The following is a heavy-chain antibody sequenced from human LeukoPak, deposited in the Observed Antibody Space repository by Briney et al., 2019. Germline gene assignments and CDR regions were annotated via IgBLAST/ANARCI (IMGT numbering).Heavy chain of an antibody. CDR3: ARECGGDCSYNWFDP. CDR2: IWYDGSNK. Sequence: HSGGSLRLSCAASGFTFSSYGMHWVRQAPGKGLEWVAVIWYDGSNKYYADSVKGRFTISRDNSKDTLYLQMNSLRAEDTAVYYCARECGGDCSYNWFDPWGQGTLVTVSS. V-gene: IGHV3-33*01. J-gene: IGHJ5*02. D-gene: IGHD2-21*02. CDR1: GFTFSSYG.